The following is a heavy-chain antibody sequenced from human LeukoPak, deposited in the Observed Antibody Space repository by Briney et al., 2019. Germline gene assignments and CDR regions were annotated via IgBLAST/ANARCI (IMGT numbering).Heavy chain of an antibody. V-gene: IGHV3-23*01. CDR3: AKIPRVYSSTIGGVDY. CDR2: ISGSGGST. Sequence: GGSLRLSCAASGFTFSSYAMSWVRQAPGKGLEWVSAISGSGGSTYYADSVKGRFTISRDNSKNTLYLQMNSLRAEDTAVCYCAKIPRVYSSTIGGVDYWGQGTLVTVSS. D-gene: IGHD6-13*01. J-gene: IGHJ4*02. CDR1: GFTFSSYA.